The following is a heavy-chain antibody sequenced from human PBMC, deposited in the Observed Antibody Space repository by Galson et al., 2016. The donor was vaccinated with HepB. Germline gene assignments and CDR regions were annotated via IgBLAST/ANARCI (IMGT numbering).Heavy chain of an antibody. CDR3: ARDKLERGDAFDI. V-gene: IGHV3-53*01. Sequence: SLRLSCAASGFTVSSNYMGWVRQAPGKGLEWVSVVFSGGSTYYADSVKGRFTISRDSSKNTLYLQMNSLRAEDTAIYYCARDKLERGDAFDIWGQGTMVTVSS. J-gene: IGHJ3*02. CDR1: GFTVSSNY. CDR2: VFSGGST. D-gene: IGHD3-3*01.